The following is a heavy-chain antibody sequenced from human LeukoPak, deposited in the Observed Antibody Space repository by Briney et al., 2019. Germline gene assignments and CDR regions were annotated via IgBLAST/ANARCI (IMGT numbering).Heavy chain of an antibody. D-gene: IGHD3-9*01. CDR3: ARGLRYFDWLKTANWFDP. Sequence: SETLSLTCAVYGGSFSCYYWSWIRQPPGKGLEWIGEINHSGSTNYNPSLKSRVTISVDTSKNQFSLKLSSVTAADTAVYYCARGLRYFDWLKTANWFDPWGQGTLVTVSS. V-gene: IGHV4-34*09. J-gene: IGHJ5*02. CDR2: INHSGST. CDR1: GGSFSCYY.